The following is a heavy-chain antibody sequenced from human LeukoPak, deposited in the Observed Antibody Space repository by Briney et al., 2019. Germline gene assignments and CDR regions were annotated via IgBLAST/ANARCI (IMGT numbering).Heavy chain of an antibody. Sequence: PGGSLRLSCAASGLTFSSYSMNWVRQAPGKGLEWVSLIYSDDRAFYADSVKGRFTISRNNSKNTLFLQMSSLKPEDTAIYYCARDLAGFQEPRYYYYMDVWGKGTTVTVSS. V-gene: IGHV3-66*02. D-gene: IGHD1-14*01. CDR3: ARDLAGFQEPRYYYYMDV. CDR2: IYSDDRA. CDR1: GLTFSSYS. J-gene: IGHJ6*03.